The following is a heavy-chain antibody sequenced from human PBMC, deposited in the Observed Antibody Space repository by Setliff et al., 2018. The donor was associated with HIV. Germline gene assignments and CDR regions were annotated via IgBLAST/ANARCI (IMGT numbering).Heavy chain of an antibody. V-gene: IGHV4-34*01. CDR3: ASLDGSESPYIYYYYMDV. D-gene: IGHD3-10*01. J-gene: IGHJ6*03. CDR2: INHSGST. Sequence: PSETLSLTCAVYGGSISGYYWSWIRQSPGKGLEWIGEINHSGSTNYNSSLKSRVTMSVDTSKSQFSLRSVTAADTPVYYCASLDGSESPYIYYYYMDVWGKGTAVTVSS. CDR1: GGSISGYY.